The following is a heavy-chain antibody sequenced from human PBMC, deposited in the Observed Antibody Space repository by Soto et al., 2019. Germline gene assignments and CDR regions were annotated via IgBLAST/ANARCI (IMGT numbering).Heavy chain of an antibody. J-gene: IGHJ6*03. CDR1: GFTFSSYA. CDR2: ISGSGGST. Sequence: GGSLRLSCAASGFTFSSYAMSWVRQAPGKGLEWVSAISGSGGSTYYADSVKGRFTISRDNSKNTLYLQMNSLRAEDTAVYYCARAVVPAAIGPRWNYYYYYMDVWGKGTTVTVSS. D-gene: IGHD2-2*01. V-gene: IGHV3-23*01. CDR3: ARAVVPAAIGPRWNYYYYYMDV.